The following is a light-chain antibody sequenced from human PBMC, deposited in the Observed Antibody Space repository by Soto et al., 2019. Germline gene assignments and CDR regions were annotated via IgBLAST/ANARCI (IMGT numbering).Light chain of an antibody. V-gene: IGLV7-46*01. CDR1: TGAVTSGHY. Sequence: QTVVTQESSLTVSPGGTVTLTCDSSTGAVTSGHYPYWFQQKPGQAPRTLIYDTNNKHSWTPARFSGSLLGGKAALTLSGAQPEDEAEYYCLLSYTGARPYVVFGGGTKLTVL. CDR3: LLSYTGARPYVV. CDR2: DTN. J-gene: IGLJ2*01.